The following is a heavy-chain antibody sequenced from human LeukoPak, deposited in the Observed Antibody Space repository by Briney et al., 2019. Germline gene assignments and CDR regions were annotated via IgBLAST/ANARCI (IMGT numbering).Heavy chain of an antibody. CDR2: IYPGDSDT. CDR3: ARRTYYYDSSGYSPSLTFDY. J-gene: IGHJ4*02. D-gene: IGHD3-22*01. CDR1: GDSFTSYW. V-gene: IGHV5-51*01. Sequence: GESLKISCKGSGDSFTSYWIGWVRQMPGKGLEGMGIIYPGDSDTRYSPSFQGQGTISADKSISTAYLQWSSLKASDTAMYYCARRTYYYDSSGYSPSLTFDYWGQGTLVTVSS.